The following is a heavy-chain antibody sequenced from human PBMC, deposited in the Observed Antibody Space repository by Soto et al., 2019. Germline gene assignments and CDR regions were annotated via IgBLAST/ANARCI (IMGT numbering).Heavy chain of an antibody. CDR2: IIPVIGTT. CDR3: VRDLGSGYDPGDY. CDR1: GGTFIIFA. Sequence: QVQLVQSGAEVKNPGSSVKVSCKASGGTFIIFAISWVRQAPGQGLEWMGGIIPVIGTTNYAQRFQGRITITGDESTSTAYMELSSLKSDDTAVYYCVRDLGSGYDPGDYWGQGTLVTVSS. V-gene: IGHV1-69*12. J-gene: IGHJ4*02. D-gene: IGHD5-12*01.